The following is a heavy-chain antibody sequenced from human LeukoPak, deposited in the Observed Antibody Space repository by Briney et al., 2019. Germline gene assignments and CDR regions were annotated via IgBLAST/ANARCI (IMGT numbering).Heavy chain of an antibody. V-gene: IGHV4-59*12. CDR3: ARGRRDYDSSGYYFDY. CDR1: GGSISSYY. D-gene: IGHD3-22*01. Sequence: SETLSLTCTVSGGSISSYYWSWIRQPPGKGLEWIGYIYYSGSTYYNPSLKSRVTISVDTSKNQFSLKLSSVTAADTAVYYCARGRRDYDSSGYYFDYWGQGTLVTVSS. CDR2: IYYSGST. J-gene: IGHJ4*02.